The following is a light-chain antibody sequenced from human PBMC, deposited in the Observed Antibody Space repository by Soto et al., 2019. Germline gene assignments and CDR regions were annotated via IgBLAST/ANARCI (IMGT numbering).Light chain of an antibody. Sequence: DIVMTQSPDSLAVSLGERATINCKSSQSVLSSSNNKNYLAWYQQKPGQPPKLLIYWASTRESGVPDRFSGSGSATDFTLTISSLQAEDVAVYYCQQYYSTPQTFGQGTKVEIK. CDR2: WAS. CDR1: QSVLSSSNNKNY. J-gene: IGKJ1*01. V-gene: IGKV4-1*01. CDR3: QQYYSTPQT.